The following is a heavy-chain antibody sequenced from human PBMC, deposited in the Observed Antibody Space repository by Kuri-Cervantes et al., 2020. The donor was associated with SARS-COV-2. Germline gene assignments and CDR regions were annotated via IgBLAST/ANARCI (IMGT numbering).Heavy chain of an antibody. Sequence: LTCAASGFTFRRYGMHWVRQAPGKGLEGVAVISYDGSNKYYADSVKGRFTISRDNSKNTLYLQMDSLRAEDTAVYYCAKDAVSTIFGVGVRTGYYYGMDVWGQGTTVTVSS. CDR2: ISYDGSNK. CDR3: AKDAVSTIFGVGVRTGYYYGMDV. D-gene: IGHD3-3*01. V-gene: IGHV3-30*18. CDR1: GFTFRRYG. J-gene: IGHJ6*02.